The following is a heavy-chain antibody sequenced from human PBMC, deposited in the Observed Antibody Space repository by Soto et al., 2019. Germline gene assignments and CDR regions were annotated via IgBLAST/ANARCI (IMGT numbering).Heavy chain of an antibody. V-gene: IGHV4-59*01. CDR2: IYDSGST. CDR3: ARGSSAAAGYFDY. Sequence: QVQLQESGPGLVKPSETLSLTCTVSGGSISSYYWSWIRQPPGKGLEWIGYIYDSGSTNYNPSLKSRVPISVDTSKNQFSLKLSSVTAADTAVYYCARGSSAAAGYFDYWGQGTLVTVSS. CDR1: GGSISSYY. J-gene: IGHJ4*02. D-gene: IGHD6-13*01.